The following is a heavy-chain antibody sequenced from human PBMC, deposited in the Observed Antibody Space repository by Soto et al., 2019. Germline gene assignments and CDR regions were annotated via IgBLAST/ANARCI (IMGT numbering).Heavy chain of an antibody. CDR1: GGSISSYY. D-gene: IGHD6-19*01. Sequence: PSETLSLTCTVSGGSISSYYWSWIRQPPGKGLEWIGYIYYSGSTNYNPSLKSRVTISVDTSKNQFSLKLSSVTAADTAVYYCARERYSSGDFDYWGQGTLVTVSS. J-gene: IGHJ4*02. CDR2: IYYSGST. V-gene: IGHV4-59*01. CDR3: ARERYSSGDFDY.